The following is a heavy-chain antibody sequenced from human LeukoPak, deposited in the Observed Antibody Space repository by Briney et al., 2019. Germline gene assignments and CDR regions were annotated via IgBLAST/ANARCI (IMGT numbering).Heavy chain of an antibody. CDR3: ARDSMVREVPPGY. CDR2: IKQDGSEK. Sequence: PGGSLRLSCAASGFTFSSYWMSWVRQAPGKGLEWVANIKQDGSEKYYVDFVKGRFTISRDNAKNSLYLQMNSLRAEDTAVYYCARDSMVREVPPGYWGQGTLVTVSS. D-gene: IGHD3-10*01. V-gene: IGHV3-7*01. CDR1: GFTFSSYW. J-gene: IGHJ4*02.